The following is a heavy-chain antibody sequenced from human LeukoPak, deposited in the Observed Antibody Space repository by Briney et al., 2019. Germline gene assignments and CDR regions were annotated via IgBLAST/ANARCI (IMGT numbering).Heavy chain of an antibody. J-gene: IGHJ4*02. Sequence: SETLSLTCTVSGCSISSSSYYWGWIRQPPGKGLEWIGSIYYSGSTYYNPSLKSRVTISVDTSKNQFSLKLSSVTAADTAVYYCARPVGVGGSMQYYFDYWGQGTLVTVSS. CDR1: GCSISSSSYY. D-gene: IGHD2/OR15-2a*01. V-gene: IGHV4-39*07. CDR3: ARPVGVGGSMQYYFDY. CDR2: IYYSGST.